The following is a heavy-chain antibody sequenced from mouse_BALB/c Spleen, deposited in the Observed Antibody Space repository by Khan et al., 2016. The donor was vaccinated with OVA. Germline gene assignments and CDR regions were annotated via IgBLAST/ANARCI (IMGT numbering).Heavy chain of an antibody. V-gene: IGHV1-5*01. Sequence: VQLQQSGTVLARPGASVKMSCKASAYIFTNYWIHWVKQRPGQDLEWIGGIFPGNSDTDYNQKFKDKAKLTAVTSASTAYMELSSLSNEDSAVYYCTRAGYEAFAYWDQWALVTVSP. J-gene: IGHJ3*01. CDR2: IFPGNSDT. CDR1: AYIFTNYW. D-gene: IGHD2-12*01. CDR3: TRAGYEAFAY.